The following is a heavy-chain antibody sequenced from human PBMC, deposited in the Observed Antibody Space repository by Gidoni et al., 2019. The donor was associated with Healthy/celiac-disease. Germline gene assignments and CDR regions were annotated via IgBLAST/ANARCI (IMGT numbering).Heavy chain of an antibody. CDR1: GGSFSGYY. J-gene: IGHJ4*02. CDR3: ARARSGYYGQSFDY. Sequence: QVQLQQWGAGLLKPSETLSLTCAVYGGSFSGYYWSWIRQPPGKGLEWIGEINHSGSTNYNPSLKSRVTISVDTSKNQFSLKLSSVTAADTAVYYCARARSGYYGQSFDYWGQGTLVTVSS. V-gene: IGHV4-34*01. D-gene: IGHD3-22*01. CDR2: INHSGST.